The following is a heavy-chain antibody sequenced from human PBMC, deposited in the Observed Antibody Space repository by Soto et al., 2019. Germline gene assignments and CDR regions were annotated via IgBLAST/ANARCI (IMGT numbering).Heavy chain of an antibody. Sequence: QVQLVQSGAEVKKPGASVKVSCKASGYTFTGYYMHWVRQAPGQGLEWMGWINPNSGGTNYAQKFQGRVTMTRDTSISTGYMERSRLRSEDTAVYYGARGSSTYCRSTSCYSSGPDPYGMDVWGQGTTVTVSS. CDR1: GYTFTGYY. V-gene: IGHV1-2*02. CDR2: INPNSGGT. CDR3: ARGSSTYCRSTSCYSSGPDPYGMDV. D-gene: IGHD2-2*01. J-gene: IGHJ6*02.